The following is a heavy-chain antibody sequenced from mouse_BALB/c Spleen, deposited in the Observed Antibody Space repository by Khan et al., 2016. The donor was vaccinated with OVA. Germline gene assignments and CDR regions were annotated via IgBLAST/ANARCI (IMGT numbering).Heavy chain of an antibody. CDR2: ISPGSANT. Sequence: VQLQESGPELVKPGASVKISCKASGYTFTDYYINWVKQKPGQGLEWIGWISPGSANTRYSEEFTDQATLTVDTSSTQAIRRLSSLTSEDTAVYFCAGGFDFWGQGTTLTVSS. CDR3: AGGFDF. J-gene: IGHJ2*01. CDR1: GYTFTDYY. V-gene: IGHV1-84*02.